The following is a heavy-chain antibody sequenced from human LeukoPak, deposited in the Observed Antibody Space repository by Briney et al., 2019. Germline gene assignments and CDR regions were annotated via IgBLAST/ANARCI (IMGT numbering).Heavy chain of an antibody. J-gene: IGHJ4*02. CDR1: GFTFSSYS. CDR3: AKNYGSGSYYEAY. Sequence: PGGSLRLSCAASGFTFSSYSMNWVRQAPGKGLEWVSSISSSSSYIYYADSVKGRFTISRDNSKNTLYLQMNSLRAEDTAVYYCAKNYGSGSYYEAYWGQGTLVTVSS. CDR2: ISSSSSYI. V-gene: IGHV3-21*04. D-gene: IGHD3-10*01.